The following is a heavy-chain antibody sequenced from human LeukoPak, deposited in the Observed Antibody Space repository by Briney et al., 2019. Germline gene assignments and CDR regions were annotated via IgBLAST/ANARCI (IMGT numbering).Heavy chain of an antibody. V-gene: IGHV4-59*13. CDR1: GGSISSYY. CDR2: IYYSGST. D-gene: IGHD1-1*01. Sequence: PSETLSLTCTVSGGSISSYYWSWSRQPPGKGLEWIGYIYYSGSTNYNPSLQSRVTISVDTSKSQFSLKLRSVTAADTAVYYCAREGKNWYGYWHYWGQGTLVTVSS. J-gene: IGHJ4*02. CDR3: AREGKNWYGYWHY.